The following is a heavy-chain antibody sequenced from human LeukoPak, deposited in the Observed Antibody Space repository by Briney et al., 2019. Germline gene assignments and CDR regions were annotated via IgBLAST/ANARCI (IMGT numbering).Heavy chain of an antibody. CDR2: IYHSGST. CDR3: ARDVTYGGKVLRFDY. CDR1: GYSISGDYY. D-gene: IGHD4-23*01. Sequence: PSETLSLSCAVSGYSISGDYYGGWSRQPPGKGLEWIGNIYHSGSTYYNPSLKSRVTLSVYTSKNQFSLKLNSVTAADTAVYYCARDVTYGGKVLRFDYSGERALVTVSS. J-gene: IGHJ4*02. V-gene: IGHV4-38-2*02.